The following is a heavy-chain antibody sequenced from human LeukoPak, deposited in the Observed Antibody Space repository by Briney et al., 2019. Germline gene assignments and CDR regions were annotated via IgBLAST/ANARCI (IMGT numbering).Heavy chain of an antibody. CDR3: AKIALVRCWVDFDY. V-gene: IGHV3-23*01. Sequence: GGSLRLSCAASGFTFSTYAMSWVRQAPGKGLEWVSRISGSGGSTYYADSVKGRFTISRDNSKNTLYLQMNSLRGEDTAVYYCAKIALVRCWVDFDYWGQGTLVTVSS. CDR2: ISGSGGST. J-gene: IGHJ4*02. D-gene: IGHD2-21*01. CDR1: GFTFSTYA.